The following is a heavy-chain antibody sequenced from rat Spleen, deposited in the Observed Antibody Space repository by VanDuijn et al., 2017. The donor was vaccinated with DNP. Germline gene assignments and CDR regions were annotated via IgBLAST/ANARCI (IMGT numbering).Heavy chain of an antibody. Sequence: EVQLVESGGGLVRPGNSLRLSCAASGFIFSDYAMAWVRQSPKMGLEWVATIIYDGSSTYYRDSVKGRFTISRDNAKSTLYLQMDSLRSEDTATYYCTTDNSGYYFDYWGQGVMVTVSS. J-gene: IGHJ2*01. D-gene: IGHD4-3*01. V-gene: IGHV5S10*01. CDR3: TTDNSGYYFDY. CDR2: IIYDGSST. CDR1: GFIFSDYA.